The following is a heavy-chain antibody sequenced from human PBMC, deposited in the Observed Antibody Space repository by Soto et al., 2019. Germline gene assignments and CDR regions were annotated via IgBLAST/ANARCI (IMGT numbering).Heavy chain of an antibody. CDR3: ARAPGFCSSTSCSLYYYYGMDV. Sequence: QVQLQQWGAGLLKPSETLSLTCAVYGGSFSGYYWSWFRQPPGKGLEWIGEINHSGSTNYNPSLKSRVTISVDTSKNQFSLKLSSVTAADTAVYYCARAPGFCSSTSCSLYYYYGMDVWGQGTTVTVSS. CDR1: GGSFSGYY. J-gene: IGHJ6*02. CDR2: INHSGST. D-gene: IGHD2-2*01. V-gene: IGHV4-34*01.